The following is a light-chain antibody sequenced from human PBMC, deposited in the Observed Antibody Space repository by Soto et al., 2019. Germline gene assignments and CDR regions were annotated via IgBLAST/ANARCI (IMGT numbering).Light chain of an antibody. Sequence: DVVLTQSPLSLPVTPGEPASISCRSNQSLLHRNGYSYLDWYLQKPGQSPQLLIYLGSNRASGVPDKFSGSGSGTDFTLKISRVEAEDVGVYYCMQGLQTPQITFGQGTRLEIK. CDR2: LGS. V-gene: IGKV2-28*01. CDR3: MQGLQTPQIT. J-gene: IGKJ5*01. CDR1: QSLLHRNGYSY.